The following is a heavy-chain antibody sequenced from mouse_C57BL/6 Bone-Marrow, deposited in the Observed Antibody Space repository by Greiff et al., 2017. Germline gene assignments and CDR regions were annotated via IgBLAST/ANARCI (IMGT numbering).Heavy chain of an antibody. V-gene: IGHV1-55*01. CDR2: IYPGSGST. D-gene: IGHD1-1*01. CDR3: NKFITTVVANYAMDY. Sequence: QVQLKQPGAELVKPGASVKLSCKASGYTFTSYWIHWVKQRPGQGLEWIGDIYPGSGSTNYNAKFKSKATLTVDTSSSTAYMQLSSLTSEDSAVNYCNKFITTVVANYAMDYWGQGTSVTVAS. CDR1: GYTFTSYW. J-gene: IGHJ4*01.